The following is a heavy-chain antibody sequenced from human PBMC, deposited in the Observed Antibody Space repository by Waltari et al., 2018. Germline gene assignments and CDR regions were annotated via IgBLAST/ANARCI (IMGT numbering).Heavy chain of an antibody. J-gene: IGHJ3*01. D-gene: IGHD5-12*01. Sequence: QLQLQESGPRLVRPSETLSLICRVSCVSITSNRHYWAWIRQSPGQGLEWIGTVSYSGTTYISPSLKSRVSVSRDTSKNQVSLILGSVTAADMAVYYCATYIGASVGTAAFDVWGQGTMVTVSS. CDR1: CVSITSNRHY. V-gene: IGHV4-39*01. CDR2: VSYSGTT. CDR3: ATYIGASVGTAAFDV.